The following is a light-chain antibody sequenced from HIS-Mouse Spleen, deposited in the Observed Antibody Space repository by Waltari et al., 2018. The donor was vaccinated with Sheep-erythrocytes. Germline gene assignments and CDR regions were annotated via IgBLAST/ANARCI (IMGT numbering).Light chain of an antibody. J-gene: IGLJ2*01. CDR3: QAWDSSTAV. CDR1: KLGDKS. Sequence: SYELTQPPSVSVSPGQTASITCSGDKLGDKSACWYQQKPGQSPVLVIYQDSKRPSGIHERFSGSNSGNTATLTISGTQAMDEADYYCQAWDSSTAVFGGGTKLTVL. CDR2: QDS. V-gene: IGLV3-1*01.